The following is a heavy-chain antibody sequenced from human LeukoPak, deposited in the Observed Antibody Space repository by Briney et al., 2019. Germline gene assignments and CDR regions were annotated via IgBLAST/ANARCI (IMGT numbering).Heavy chain of an antibody. D-gene: IGHD4-17*01. CDR3: ARGAGTTVTFYYYYYMDV. Sequence: SETLSLTCAVYGGSFSGYYWSWIRQPQGKGLEWIGEINHSGSTNYNPSLKSRVTISVDTSKNQFSLKLSSVTAADTAVYYCARGAGTTVTFYYYYYMDVWGKGTTVTVSS. CDR2: INHSGST. J-gene: IGHJ6*03. V-gene: IGHV4-34*01. CDR1: GGSFSGYY.